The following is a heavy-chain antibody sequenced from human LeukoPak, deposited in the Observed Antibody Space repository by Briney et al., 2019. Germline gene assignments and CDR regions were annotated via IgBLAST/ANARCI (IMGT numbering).Heavy chain of an antibody. J-gene: IGHJ5*02. Sequence: PGRSLRLSCAASGFTFKDYWMTWVRQAPGKGLEWVANIRQDGSEKYYVDSVVGRFTISRDNTKNSLYLQMNSLRVEDTALYFCLQYGAGSTWGQGTLVTVSS. V-gene: IGHV3-7*03. CDR2: IRQDGSEK. CDR3: LQYGAGST. D-gene: IGHD3-10*01. CDR1: GFTFKDYW.